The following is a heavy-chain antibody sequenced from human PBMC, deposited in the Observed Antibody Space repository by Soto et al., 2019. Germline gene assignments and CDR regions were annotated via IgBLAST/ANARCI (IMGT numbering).Heavy chain of an antibody. CDR3: VRDGDCSTTSCYGNWFDP. J-gene: IGHJ5*02. CDR2: INSDASHT. V-gene: IGHV3-74*01. Sequence: GSLRLSCAASGFTFSTYWMHWIRQVPGKGLEWVSRINSDASHTYYADSVKGRFTISRDNAKNTLHLEMNSLRAEDTAVYYCVRDGDCSTTSCYGNWFDPWGQGTLVTVSS. CDR1: GFTFSTYW. D-gene: IGHD2-2*01.